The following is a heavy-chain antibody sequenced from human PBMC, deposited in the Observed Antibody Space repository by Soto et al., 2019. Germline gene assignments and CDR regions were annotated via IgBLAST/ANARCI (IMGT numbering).Heavy chain of an antibody. CDR2: INPSGGST. D-gene: IGHD3-22*01. J-gene: IGHJ3*02. V-gene: IGHV1-46*01. Sequence: GPSVKVSCTASGYTFTSYYMHWVRQAPGQGLEWMGIINPSGGSTSYAQKFQGRVTMTRDTSTSTVYMELSSLRSEDTAVYYCARVGSSGYWGLDAFDIWGQGTMVTVSS. CDR3: ARVGSSGYWGLDAFDI. CDR1: GYTFTSYY.